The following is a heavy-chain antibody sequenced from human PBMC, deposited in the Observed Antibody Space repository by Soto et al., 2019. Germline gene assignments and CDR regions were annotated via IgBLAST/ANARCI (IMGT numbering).Heavy chain of an antibody. Sequence: PGGSLRLSCTASGFTFSSHPMSWVRQAPGKGLEWVSGISGSGGSTYYADSVKGRFTISRDNSKNTLYLQLNSLRAEDTAVYYCARGTTRYYAMDVWVQGTTVTVSS. CDR2: ISGSGGST. V-gene: IGHV3-23*01. J-gene: IGHJ6*02. CDR1: GFTFSSHP. D-gene: IGHD1-1*01. CDR3: ARGTTRYYAMDV.